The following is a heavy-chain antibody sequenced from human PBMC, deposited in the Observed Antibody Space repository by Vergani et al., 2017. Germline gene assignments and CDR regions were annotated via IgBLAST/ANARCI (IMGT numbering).Heavy chain of an antibody. CDR2: ISAYNANT. CDR3: ARVGCNGANCYGWFDP. D-gene: IGHD2-15*01. Sequence: QVQLVQSGAEVKKPGASVKVSCKASGYTFTKFGITWVRQAPGQGLQWMGWISAYNANTNFAQKLQGRVFMTTDTSTRTAYMELRSLRSDDTAMYYCARVGCNGANCYGWFDPWGQGTPVTVSS. V-gene: IGHV1-18*01. CDR1: GYTFTKFG. J-gene: IGHJ5*02.